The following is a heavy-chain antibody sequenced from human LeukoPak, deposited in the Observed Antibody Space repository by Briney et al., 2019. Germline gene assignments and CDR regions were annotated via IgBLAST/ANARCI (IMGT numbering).Heavy chain of an antibody. D-gene: IGHD4-23*01. J-gene: IGHJ3*02. CDR1: GGSFSGYY. Sequence: SETLSLTCAVYGGSFSGYYWSWIRQPPGKGLEWIGEINHSGSTNYNPSLKSRVAISVDTSKNQFSLKLSSVTAADTAVYYCATTHFYGGPNPRAFDIWGQGTMVTVSS. CDR3: ATTHFYGGPNPRAFDI. V-gene: IGHV4-34*01. CDR2: INHSGST.